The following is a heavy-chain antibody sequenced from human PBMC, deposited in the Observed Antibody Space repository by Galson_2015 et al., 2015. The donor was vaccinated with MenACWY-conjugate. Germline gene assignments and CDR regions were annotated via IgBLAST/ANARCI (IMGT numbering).Heavy chain of an antibody. D-gene: IGHD1-26*01. J-gene: IGHJ4*02. Sequence: SLRFSCAASGFTFSKYAMHWVRQAPGKGLEWVAIIWFDGSQTYYADSVRGRFTISRDNSKNTAYLQMHSLRVEDTAMYHCFAINSGTDFWGQGTLVTVSS. CDR1: GFTFSKYA. CDR2: IWFDGSQT. CDR3: FAINSGTDF. V-gene: IGHV3-33*01.